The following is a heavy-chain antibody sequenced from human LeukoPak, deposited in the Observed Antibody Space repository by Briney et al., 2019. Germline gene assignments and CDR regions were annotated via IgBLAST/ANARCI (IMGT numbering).Heavy chain of an antibody. CDR3: AREFYYDSSGYYSVYFDY. CDR1: GGSISSGSYY. D-gene: IGHD3-22*01. V-gene: IGHV4-61*02. Sequence: SETLSLTCTVSGGSISSGSYYWSWIRQPAGKGLEWIGRIYTSGSTNYNPSLKSRVTISVDTSKDQFSLKLSSVTAADTAVYYCAREFYYDSSGYYSVYFDYWGQGTLVTVSS. J-gene: IGHJ4*02. CDR2: IYTSGST.